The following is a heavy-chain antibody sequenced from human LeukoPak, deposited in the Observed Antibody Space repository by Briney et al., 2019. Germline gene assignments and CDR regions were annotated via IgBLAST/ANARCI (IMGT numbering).Heavy chain of an antibody. V-gene: IGHV4-34*01. CDR1: GGSFSGYY. D-gene: IGHD3-9*01. CDR2: INHSGST. J-gene: IGHJ4*02. CDR3: PRAPYDILTWRDFDY. Sequence: SETLSLTCAVYGGSFSGYYWSWIRQPPGKGLEWIGEINHSGSTNYNPSLKSRVTISVDTSKNQFSLKLSSVTAADTAVYYCPRAPYDILTWRDFDYWGQGTLVTVSS.